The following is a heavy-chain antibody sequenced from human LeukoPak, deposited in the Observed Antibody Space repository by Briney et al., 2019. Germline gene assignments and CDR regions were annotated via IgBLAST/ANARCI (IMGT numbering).Heavy chain of an antibody. J-gene: IGHJ4*02. Sequence: GGSLRLSCAASGLTFSSYAMSWVRQAPGKGLEWVSAISGSGGSTYYADSVKGRFTISRDNSKNTLYLQMNSLRAEDTAIYYCARGASYDILPDWGQGTLVTVSS. V-gene: IGHV3-23*01. CDR3: ARGASYDILPD. D-gene: IGHD3-9*01. CDR2: ISGSGGST. CDR1: GLTFSSYA.